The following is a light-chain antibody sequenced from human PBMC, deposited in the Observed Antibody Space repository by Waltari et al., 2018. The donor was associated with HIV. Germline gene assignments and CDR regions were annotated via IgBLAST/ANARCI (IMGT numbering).Light chain of an antibody. Sequence: IVLPQPPLSLPVTPGDPASISCRSTHTLLHTSGYNYLDWYLQKPGQSPKLLIYLGSNRASGVPGRFSGSGSGTDFTLEISGVESEDVGIYYCMQALKIPRTFGQGTKVEI. J-gene: IGKJ1*01. CDR3: MQALKIPRT. CDR2: LGS. V-gene: IGKV2-28*01. CDR1: HTLLHTSGYNY.